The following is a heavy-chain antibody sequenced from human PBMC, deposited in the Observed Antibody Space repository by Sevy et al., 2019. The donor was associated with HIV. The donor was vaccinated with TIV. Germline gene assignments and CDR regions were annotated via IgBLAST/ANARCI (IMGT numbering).Heavy chain of an antibody. V-gene: IGHV3-23*01. D-gene: IGHD2-8*01. CDR3: AREGCTKPHDY. J-gene: IGHJ4*02. CDR1: GFTFSKYS. Sequence: GGSLRLSCAASGFTFSKYSMSWVRQPPGKGLEWVSTLSFGCGEIDYADSVKGRFTISRDNSKSSVYLQMNNLRPEDTAVYYCAREGCTKPHDYWGQGTLVTVSS. CDR2: LSFGCGEI.